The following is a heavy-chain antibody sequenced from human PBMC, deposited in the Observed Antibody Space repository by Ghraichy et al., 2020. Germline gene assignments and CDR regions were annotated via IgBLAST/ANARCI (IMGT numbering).Heavy chain of an antibody. CDR1: GFTFSSYG. CDR2: IWYDGSNK. D-gene: IGHD2-15*01. Sequence: GGSLRLSCAASGFTFSSYGMHWVRQAPGKGLEWVAVIWYDGSNKYSADSVKGRFTISRDNSKNTLYLQMNSLGAEDTAVYYCAKDRGGTPYYFDYWGQGTLVTVSS. V-gene: IGHV3-33*06. CDR3: AKDRGGTPYYFDY. J-gene: IGHJ4*02.